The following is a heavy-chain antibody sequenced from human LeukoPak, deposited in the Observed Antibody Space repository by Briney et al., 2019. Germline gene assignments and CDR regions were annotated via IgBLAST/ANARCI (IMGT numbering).Heavy chain of an antibody. CDR3: ARGPHYYDSSGYYFTWFDP. Sequence: SGTLSLTCAVSGGSISSSNWWSWVRQPPGKGLEWIGEIYHSGSTNYNPSLKSRVTISVDKSKNQFSLKLSSVTAADTAVYYCARGPHYYDSSGYYFTWFDPWGQGTLVTVSS. CDR2: IYHSGST. D-gene: IGHD3-22*01. CDR1: GGSISSSNW. V-gene: IGHV4-4*02. J-gene: IGHJ5*02.